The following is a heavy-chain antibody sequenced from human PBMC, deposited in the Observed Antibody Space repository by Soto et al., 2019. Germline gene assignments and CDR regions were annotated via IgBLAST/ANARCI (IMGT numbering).Heavy chain of an antibody. CDR2: IYYSGST. V-gene: IGHV4-30-4*01. J-gene: IGHJ3*02. D-gene: IGHD3-3*01. CDR1: GGSISSGDYY. Sequence: SETLSLTCTVSGGSISSGDYYWSWIRQPPGKGLEWIGYIYYSGSTYYNPSLKSRVTISVDTSKNQFSLKLSSVTAADTAVYYCARGATIFGVEYAFDIWGQGTMVTVS. CDR3: ARGATIFGVEYAFDI.